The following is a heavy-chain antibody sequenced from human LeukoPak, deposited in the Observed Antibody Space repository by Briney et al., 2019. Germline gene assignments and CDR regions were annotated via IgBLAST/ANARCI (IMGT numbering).Heavy chain of an antibody. CDR3: ARAWIPTYFDY. V-gene: IGHV3-48*03. CDR2: ISSSGSTI. D-gene: IGHD5-18*01. Sequence: GGSLRLSCAASGFTFSSYEMNWVRQAPGKGLEWVSYISSSGSTIYYADSVKGRFTISRDNAKNSLYLQMNSLRAEDTAVYYCARAWIPTYFDYWGQGTLATVSP. J-gene: IGHJ4*02. CDR1: GFTFSSYE.